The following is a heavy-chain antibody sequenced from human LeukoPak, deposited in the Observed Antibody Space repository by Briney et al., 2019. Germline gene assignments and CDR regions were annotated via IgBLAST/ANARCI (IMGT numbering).Heavy chain of an antibody. Sequence: GGSLRLSCAASGFTFSNYAMHWVRQAPGKGLEWVAIISYDGSNKYYADSVKGQFTNSRDNSKNTLYLQMNSLRAEDTAVYYCARGDSYGHQYYFDYWGQGTLVTVSS. CDR2: ISYDGSNK. V-gene: IGHV3-30*04. CDR1: GFTFSNYA. D-gene: IGHD5-18*01. CDR3: ARGDSYGHQYYFDY. J-gene: IGHJ4*02.